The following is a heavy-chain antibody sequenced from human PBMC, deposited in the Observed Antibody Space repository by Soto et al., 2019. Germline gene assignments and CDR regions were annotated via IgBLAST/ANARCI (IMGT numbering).Heavy chain of an antibody. J-gene: IGHJ4*02. Sequence: QITLKESGPTLVKATQTLTLTCTFSGFSLSTSGVGVGWIRQPPGKALEWLALIYWDDDKRYSPSLKSRLTSTNDTSKNQVVLIMTNMDPVDTATYYCAHTQLNYYGSGTYYFDYWGQGTLVTVSS. CDR3: AHTQLNYYGSGTYYFDY. CDR1: GFSLSTSGVG. CDR2: IYWDDDK. D-gene: IGHD3-10*01. V-gene: IGHV2-5*02.